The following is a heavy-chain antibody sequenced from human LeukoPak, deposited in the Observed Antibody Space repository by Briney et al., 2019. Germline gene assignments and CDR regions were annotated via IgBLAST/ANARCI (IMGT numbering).Heavy chain of an antibody. V-gene: IGHV1-2*02. CDR2: INPNSGDT. Sequence: ASVRVSCTPSVYTFTPYYLHWVGQAPGQGLEWMGWINPNSGDTNYAQKFQGRVTMTRDTSISTAYMELSRLRSDDTAVFYCARGDSSPYYYFDYWGQGTLVTVSS. J-gene: IGHJ4*02. CDR3: ARGDSSPYYYFDY. CDR1: VYTFTPYY. D-gene: IGHD3-22*01.